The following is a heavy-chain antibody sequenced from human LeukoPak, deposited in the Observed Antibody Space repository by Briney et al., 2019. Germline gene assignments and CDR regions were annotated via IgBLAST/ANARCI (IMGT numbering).Heavy chain of an antibody. D-gene: IGHD3-16*01. Sequence: GGSLRLSCAASGFTFSSYSMNWVRQAPGKGLEWVSSISSSSSYIYYADSVKGRFTISRDDAKNSLYLQMNSLRAEDTAVYYCARDPLGVSYFDYWGQGTLVTVSS. CDR3: ARDPLGVSYFDY. J-gene: IGHJ4*02. CDR1: GFTFSSYS. CDR2: ISSSSSYI. V-gene: IGHV3-21*01.